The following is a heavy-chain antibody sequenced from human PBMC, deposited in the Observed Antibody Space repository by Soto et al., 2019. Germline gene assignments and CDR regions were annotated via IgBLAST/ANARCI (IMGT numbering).Heavy chain of an antibody. D-gene: IGHD2-8*02. CDR2: FDPEDGET. J-gene: IGHJ5*02. Sequence: GASVKVSCKVSGYTLTELSMHWVRQAPGKGLEWMGGFDPEDGETIYAQKFQGRVTMTEDTSTDTAYMELSSLRSEDTAVYYCALSTDAAYAAWFDPWGQGTLVTVSS. CDR1: GYTLTELS. CDR3: ALSTDAAYAAWFDP. V-gene: IGHV1-24*01.